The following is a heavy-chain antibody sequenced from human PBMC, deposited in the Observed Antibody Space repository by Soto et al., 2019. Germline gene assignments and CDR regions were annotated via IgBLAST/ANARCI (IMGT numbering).Heavy chain of an antibody. CDR1: GFTFSNYA. D-gene: IGHD6-13*01. V-gene: IGHV3-23*01. CDR2: ISGSVGST. Sequence: GGSLRLSCAASGFTFSNYAINWVRQSPGKGLEWVSVISGSVGSTYYADSVKGRFTITRDNSKNTLYLQMNSLRAEDTAVYYCAKAGGAAGTVDYFDYWGQGTLVTVSS. J-gene: IGHJ4*02. CDR3: AKAGGAAGTVDYFDY.